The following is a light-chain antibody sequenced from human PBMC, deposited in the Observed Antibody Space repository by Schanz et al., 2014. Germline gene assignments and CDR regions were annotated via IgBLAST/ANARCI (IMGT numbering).Light chain of an antibody. J-gene: IGLJ1*01. V-gene: IGLV2-8*01. Sequence: QSALTQPPSASGSPGQSVAISCTGTSSDVGGYNYVSWYQHHPGKAPKLMIYDVSKRPSGVPDRFSGSKSGNTAFLTVSGVQAEDEADYYCSSYADSSTLFGPGTKLTVL. CDR3: SSYADSSTL. CDR1: SSDVGGYNY. CDR2: DVS.